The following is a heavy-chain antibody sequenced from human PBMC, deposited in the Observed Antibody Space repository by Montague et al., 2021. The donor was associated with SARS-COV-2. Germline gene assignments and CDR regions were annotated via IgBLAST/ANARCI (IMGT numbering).Heavy chain of an antibody. CDR3: ARTYYDILTGYYNRGAFDI. J-gene: IGHJ3*02. Sequence: SETLSLTCTVSGGSISSSYWSWIRQPPGKGLEWIGYIYYSGSTNYNPSLKSRVTISVDTSKNQFSLKLSSVTAADTAVYYCARTYYDILTGYYNRGAFDIWGQGTMVTVSS. V-gene: IGHV4-59*08. CDR2: IYYSGST. CDR1: GGSISSSY. D-gene: IGHD3-9*01.